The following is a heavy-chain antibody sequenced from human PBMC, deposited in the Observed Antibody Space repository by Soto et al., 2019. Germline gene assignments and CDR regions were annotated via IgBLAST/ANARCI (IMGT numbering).Heavy chain of an antibody. D-gene: IGHD6-13*01. J-gene: IGHJ1*01. CDR1: GFTFSSYA. V-gene: IGHV3-23*01. CDR3: AKAAGSSWGTEHFQH. CDR2: ITGSGGDT. Sequence: EVQLLESGGGLVQPGGSLRLSCAASGFTFSSYAMSWVRQAPGKRLEWVSLITGSGGDTYYADSVKARFTISSDNSRNTLYLQMNSLRAEDTAVYYCAKAAGSSWGTEHFQHWGQGTLVTVSS.